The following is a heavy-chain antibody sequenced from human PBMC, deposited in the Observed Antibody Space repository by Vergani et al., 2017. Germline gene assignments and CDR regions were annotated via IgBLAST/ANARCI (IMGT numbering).Heavy chain of an antibody. D-gene: IGHD3-10*01. CDR1: GFTFSSYS. CDR2: ISSSSSYI. V-gene: IGHV3-21*01. Sequence: EVQLVESGGGLVKPGGSLRLSCAASGFTFSSYSMNWVRQAPGKGLEWVSSISSSSSYIYYADSVKGRFTISRDNAKNSLYLQMNSLRAEDTAVYYCARRVITMVRGVIIEYYYYYYXMDVWGKGTTVTVSS. CDR3: ARRVITMVRGVIIEYYYYYYXMDV. J-gene: IGHJ6*03.